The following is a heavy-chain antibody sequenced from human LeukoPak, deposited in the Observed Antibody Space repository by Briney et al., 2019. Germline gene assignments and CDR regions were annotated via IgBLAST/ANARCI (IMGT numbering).Heavy chain of an antibody. J-gene: IGHJ4*02. CDR2: INHSGST. D-gene: IGHD6-25*01. Sequence: PSETLSLTCAVYGGSFSGYYWSWIRQPPGKGLEWIGEINHSGSTNYNPSLKSRVTISVDTSKNQFSLKLSSVTAADTAVYYCARSLRAQRPPGYWGQGTLVTVSS. CDR1: GGSFSGYY. V-gene: IGHV4-34*01. CDR3: ARSLRAQRPPGY.